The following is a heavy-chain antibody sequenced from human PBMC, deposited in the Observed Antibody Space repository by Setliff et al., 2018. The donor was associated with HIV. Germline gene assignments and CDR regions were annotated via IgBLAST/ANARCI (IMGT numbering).Heavy chain of an antibody. V-gene: IGHV4-39*07. CDR2: IYYSGGT. Sequence: SETLSLTCTVSGGSIRSTSHYWGWIRQPPGKGLEWIGSIYYSGGTYYDPSLKSRVTISVDTSKNQFSLKLSSVTAADTAVYYCNIYYYYYMDVWGKGTTVTVSS. CDR1: GGSIRSTSHY. J-gene: IGHJ6*03. CDR3: NIYYYYYMDV.